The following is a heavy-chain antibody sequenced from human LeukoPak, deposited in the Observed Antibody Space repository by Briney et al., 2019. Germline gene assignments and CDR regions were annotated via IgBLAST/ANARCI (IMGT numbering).Heavy chain of an antibody. D-gene: IGHD6-19*01. J-gene: IGHJ4*02. CDR3: AKDYPGIAVAGADLFDY. V-gene: IGHV3-30*18. CDR1: GFTFSSYG. Sequence: PGRSLRLSCAASGFTFSSYGMHWVRQAPGKGLEWVAVISYDGSNKYYADSVKGRFTISRDNSKNTLYLQMNSLRAEDTAVYYCAKDYPGIAVAGADLFDYWGQGTLVTVSS. CDR2: ISYDGSNK.